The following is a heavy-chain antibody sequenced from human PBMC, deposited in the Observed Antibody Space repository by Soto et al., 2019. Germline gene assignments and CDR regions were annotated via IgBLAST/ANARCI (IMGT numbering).Heavy chain of an antibody. D-gene: IGHD3-22*01. Sequence: VRSLRLSCAASGFTCSSYGMHWVRQAPGKGLEWVAVIWYDGSNKYYADSVKGRFTISRDNSKNTLYLQMNSLRAEDTAVYYCARDVPYDSSGYYYRWGQRSLVPVSS. CDR1: GFTCSSYG. CDR2: IWYDGSNK. V-gene: IGHV3-33*01. J-gene: IGHJ1*01. CDR3: ARDVPYDSSGYYYR.